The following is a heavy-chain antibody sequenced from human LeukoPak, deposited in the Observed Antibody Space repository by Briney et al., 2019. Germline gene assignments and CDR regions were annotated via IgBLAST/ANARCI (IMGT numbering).Heavy chain of an antibody. D-gene: IGHD3-22*01. CDR2: ISYDGSNK. Sequence: QPGGSLRLSCAASGFTFSSYGMHWVRQAPGKGLEWVAVISYDGSNKYYADSVKGRFTISRDNSKNTLYLQMNSLRPEDTAVYYCARGSMIVGEFDYWGQGTLVTVSS. J-gene: IGHJ4*02. CDR1: GFTFSSYG. V-gene: IGHV3-30*03. CDR3: ARGSMIVGEFDY.